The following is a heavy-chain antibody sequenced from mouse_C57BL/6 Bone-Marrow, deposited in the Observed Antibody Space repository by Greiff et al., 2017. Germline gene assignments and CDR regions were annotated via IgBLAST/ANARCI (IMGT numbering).Heavy chain of an antibody. Sequence: EVKLVESGGGLVQPGGSLKLSCAASGFTFSDYYMYWVRQTPEKRLEWVAYISNGGGSTYYPDTVKGRFTISRDNAKNTLYLQMSRLKSEDTAMYYCARLGNSSGAMDYWGQGTSVTVSS. CDR2: ISNGGGST. V-gene: IGHV5-12*01. CDR1: GFTFSDYY. D-gene: IGHD3-2*02. J-gene: IGHJ4*01. CDR3: ARLGNSSGAMDY.